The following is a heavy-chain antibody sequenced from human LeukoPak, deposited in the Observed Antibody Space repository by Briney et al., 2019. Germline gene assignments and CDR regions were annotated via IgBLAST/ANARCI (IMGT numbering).Heavy chain of an antibody. J-gene: IGHJ4*02. CDR2: IYHSGST. Sequence: SETLSLTCTVSGYSISNGYYWGWIRQPPGKGLEWIGSIYHSGSTYYNPSLKSRVTISVDTSKNQFSLKLSSMTAADTAVYYCARVDTMVRGVISPNFDYWGQGTLVTVSS. D-gene: IGHD3-10*01. CDR1: GYSISNGYY. V-gene: IGHV4-38-2*02. CDR3: ARVDTMVRGVISPNFDY.